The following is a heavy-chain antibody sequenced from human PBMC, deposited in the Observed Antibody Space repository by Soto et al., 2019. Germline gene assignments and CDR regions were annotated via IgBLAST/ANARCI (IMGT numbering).Heavy chain of an antibody. CDR2: IIPIFGTA. D-gene: IGHD1-26*01. Sequence: QVQLVQSGAEVKKPGSSVKVSCKTSGGTFSTYSIVWVRQAPGEGLEWMGGIIPIFGTANYAQKFQDRVTITADKSTNPAFMELSSLKSEDTAMYYCARSSGNNYGVGTNYYFDYWGQGTLVTVSS. CDR1: GGTFSTYS. J-gene: IGHJ4*02. CDR3: ARSSGNNYGVGTNYYFDY. V-gene: IGHV1-69*06.